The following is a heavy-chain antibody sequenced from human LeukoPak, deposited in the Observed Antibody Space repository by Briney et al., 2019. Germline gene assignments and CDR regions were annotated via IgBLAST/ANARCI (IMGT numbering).Heavy chain of an antibody. Sequence: GGSLRLSCAASGFTFSRYWMHWVRQVPGKGLEWVAVISNDGGDKHHADSVKGRFTISRDNSKNTLYLQMNSVRGEDTALYYCARDGVTGPAVYYFDNWGPGTRVTVSS. CDR1: GFTFSRYW. CDR2: ISNDGGDK. J-gene: IGHJ4*02. V-gene: IGHV3-30*03. D-gene: IGHD2-2*01. CDR3: ARDGVTGPAVYYFDN.